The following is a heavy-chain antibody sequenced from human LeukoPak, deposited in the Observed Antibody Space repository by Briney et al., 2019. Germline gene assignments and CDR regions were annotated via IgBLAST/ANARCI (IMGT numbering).Heavy chain of an antibody. Sequence: SETLSLTCTVSGGSISSHYWSWIRQPPGKGLEWIGYIYYSGSTNYNPSLKSRVTISVDTSKNQFSLKLSSVTAADTAVYYCARNGILSDSSGCYPGGVDYWGQGTLVTVSS. CDR1: GGSISSHY. D-gene: IGHD3-22*01. J-gene: IGHJ4*02. CDR3: ARNGILSDSSGCYPGGVDY. V-gene: IGHV4-59*11. CDR2: IYYSGST.